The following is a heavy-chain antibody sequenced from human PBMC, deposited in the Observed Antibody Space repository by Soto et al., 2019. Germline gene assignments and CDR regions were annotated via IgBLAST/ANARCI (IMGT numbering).Heavy chain of an antibody. D-gene: IGHD3-22*01. CDR1: GDSVSTNTAT. V-gene: IGHV6-1*01. Sequence: SQTLSLTCDISGDSVSTNTATWDWIRQSPSRGLEWLGRTYYRSRWYFDYAVSVKSRITISPDISNNQVSLQLTFVTPDDTAIYYCVRLIGNSWLDSWGQGTLVTVSS. CDR2: TYYRSRWYF. J-gene: IGHJ5*01. CDR3: VRLIGNSWLDS.